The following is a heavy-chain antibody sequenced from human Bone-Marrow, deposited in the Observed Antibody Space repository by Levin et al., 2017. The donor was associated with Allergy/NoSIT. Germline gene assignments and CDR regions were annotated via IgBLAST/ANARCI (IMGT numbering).Heavy chain of an antibody. D-gene: IGHD2-21*01. J-gene: IGHJ4*02. CDR3: AKDFDGGDVRKMGFAY. CDR1: GYSFTDYA. CDR2: IEGGNGDT. V-gene: IGHV1-3*01. Sequence: GESLKISCKASGYSFTDYAIHWVRQAPGQSLEWMAWIEGGNGDTRYSENLQDRVTVIRDTSANTAYMELSSLRPEDTAVYYCAKDFDGGDVRKMGFAYWGQGTLVTVSS.